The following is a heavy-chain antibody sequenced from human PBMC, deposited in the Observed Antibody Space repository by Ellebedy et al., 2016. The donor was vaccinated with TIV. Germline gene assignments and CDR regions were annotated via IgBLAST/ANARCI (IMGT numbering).Heavy chain of an antibody. J-gene: IGHJ6*02. D-gene: IGHD1-14*01. CDR3: TRHTGSVGLDV. V-gene: IGHV6-1*01. Sequence: SETLSLTCVISGDSVSSNSVTWNWIRQSPSGRLEWLGRTYYRSKWNNEYPLSVKSRITIDADTSKNQFSLQLNSVTPEDTAVYYCTRHTGSVGLDVWGQGTTATVSS. CDR2: TYYRSKWNN. CDR1: GDSVSSNSVT.